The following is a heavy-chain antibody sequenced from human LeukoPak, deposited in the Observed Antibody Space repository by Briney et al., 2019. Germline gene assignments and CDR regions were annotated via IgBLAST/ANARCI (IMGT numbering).Heavy chain of an antibody. CDR1: GFSFREHW. D-gene: IGHD6-19*01. V-gene: IGHV3-7*04. CDR3: ARAKIGSSGWPFDY. CDR2: IKEDGNED. Sequence: PGGSLRLSCTVSGFSFREHWMSWVRQAPGKGLEWVGNIKEDGNEDYYVDSVEGRFVIFRDNAKNSLYLQMNSLRAEDAAVYYCARAKIGSSGWPFDYWGQGTLVTVSS. J-gene: IGHJ4*02.